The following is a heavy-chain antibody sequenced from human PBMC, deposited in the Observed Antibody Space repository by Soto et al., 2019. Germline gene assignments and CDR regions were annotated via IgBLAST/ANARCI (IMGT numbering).Heavy chain of an antibody. V-gene: IGHV1-69*01. J-gene: IGHJ4*02. CDR1: GGTFSNYA. CDR3: AIGTRNSWTWDF. D-gene: IGHD6-13*01. CDR2: IIPLTETP. Sequence: QVQVVQSGAEVKKPGSSVKVSCKASGGTFSNYAISWVRQAPGHGLEWVGGIIPLTETPVYAQTVQGRLTFTADESTSAAYMELSSLRSDDTAVSYWAIGTRNSWTWDFWGQGTLVTVSS.